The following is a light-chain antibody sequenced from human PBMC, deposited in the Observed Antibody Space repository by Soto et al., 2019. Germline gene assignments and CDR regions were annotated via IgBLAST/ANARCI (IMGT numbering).Light chain of an antibody. CDR1: QRVSSN. CDR3: QQYNNWLPLT. V-gene: IGKV3-15*01. J-gene: IGKJ4*01. CDR2: GAS. Sequence: EIVMTQSPATLSVSPGGRATLSCRASQRVSSNLAWYQQKPGQAPRLLIYGASTRATGIPARFSGSGSGTDFTLTISSLQSEDFAVYYCQQYNNWLPLTFGGGTKGEIK.